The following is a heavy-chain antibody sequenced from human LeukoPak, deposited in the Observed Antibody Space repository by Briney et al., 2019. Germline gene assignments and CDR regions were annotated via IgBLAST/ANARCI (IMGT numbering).Heavy chain of an antibody. V-gene: IGHV1-69*04. CDR1: GGTFSSYA. CDR2: IIPILGIT. D-gene: IGHD6-19*01. Sequence: GASVKVSCKASGGTFSSYAISWVRQAPGQGLEWMGRIIPILGITNYAQKFQGRGTITADKSTSTAYMELSSLRSEDTAVYYCARGGSSVAGSVDEYFQHWGQGTLVTVSS. CDR3: ARGGSSVAGSVDEYFQH. J-gene: IGHJ1*01.